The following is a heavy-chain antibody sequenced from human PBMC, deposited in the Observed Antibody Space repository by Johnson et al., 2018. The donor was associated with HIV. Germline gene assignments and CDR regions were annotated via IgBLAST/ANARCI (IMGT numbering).Heavy chain of an antibody. J-gene: IGHJ3*02. CDR1: GFTFSRFG. CDR2: IRYDENNK. D-gene: IGHD3-3*01. Sequence: QVQLVESGGGVVQPGGSLRLSCVASGFTFSRFGMHWVRQAPGKGLEWVAFIRYDENNKYYADSVKGRFTISRDNAKNSLYLQMNSLRAEDTAVYYCARAYYTFWSGYDAFDIWGQGTMVTVSS. V-gene: IGHV3-30*02. CDR3: ARAYYTFWSGYDAFDI.